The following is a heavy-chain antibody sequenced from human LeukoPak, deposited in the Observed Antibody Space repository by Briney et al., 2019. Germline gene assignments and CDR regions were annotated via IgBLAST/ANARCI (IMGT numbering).Heavy chain of an antibody. CDR1: GFTFSSYW. CDR3: ARALTDSTKIGAFDI. Sequence: GGSLRLSCAASGFTFSSYWMSWVRQAPGKGLEWVANIKQDGSEKYYVDSVKGRFTISRDNAKNSLYLQMNSLRAEDTAVYYCARALTDSTKIGAFDIWGQGTMVTASS. V-gene: IGHV3-7*01. CDR2: IKQDGSEK. J-gene: IGHJ3*02. D-gene: IGHD3-22*01.